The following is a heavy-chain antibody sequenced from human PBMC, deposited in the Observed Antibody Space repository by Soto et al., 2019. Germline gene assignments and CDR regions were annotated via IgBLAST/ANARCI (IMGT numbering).Heavy chain of an antibody. Sequence: GASVKVSCKASGGTFSSYAISWVRQATGQGLEWMGWMNPNSGNTGYAQKFQGRVTMTRNTSISTAYMELSSLRSEDTAVYYCARGPPPHDSSSWYKGPYYYYYYGMDVWGQGTTVTVSS. CDR3: ARGPPPHDSSSWYKGPYYYYYYGMDV. CDR2: MNPNSGNT. V-gene: IGHV1-8*02. J-gene: IGHJ6*02. D-gene: IGHD6-13*01. CDR1: GGTFSSYA.